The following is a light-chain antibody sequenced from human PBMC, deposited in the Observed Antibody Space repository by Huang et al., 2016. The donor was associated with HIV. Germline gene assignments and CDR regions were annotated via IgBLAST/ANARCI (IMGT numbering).Light chain of an antibody. CDR3: MQSIHLRT. CDR1: QSLLLGDGKTY. J-gene: IGKJ2*02. CDR2: EIS. Sequence: IVMTQTPLSLSVTPGQPATISCKSNQSLLLGDGKTYLDWYLQRAGQSPQPLIYEISSRFAGVPDRFSGSGSGTDFTLKISRVEAGDVGIYYCMQSIHLRTFGQGTKLEIK. V-gene: IGKV2-29*02.